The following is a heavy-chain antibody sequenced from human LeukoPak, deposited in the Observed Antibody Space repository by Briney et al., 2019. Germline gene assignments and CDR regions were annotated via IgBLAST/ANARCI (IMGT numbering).Heavy chain of an antibody. CDR1: GFTFSSYS. J-gene: IGHJ3*02. Sequence: GGSLRLSCAASGFTFSSYSMNWVRQAPGKGLEWVSSISSSSSYIYYADSVKGRFTISRDNSKNTLYLQMNSLRAEDTAVYHCAKDKTYDDFWSGHDAFDMWGQGTIVTVSS. V-gene: IGHV3-21*04. CDR2: ISSSSSYI. D-gene: IGHD3-3*01. CDR3: AKDKTYDDFWSGHDAFDM.